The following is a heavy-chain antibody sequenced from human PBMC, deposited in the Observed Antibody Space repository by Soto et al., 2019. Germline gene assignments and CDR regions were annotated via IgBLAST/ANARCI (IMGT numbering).Heavy chain of an antibody. V-gene: IGHV2-5*01. Sequence: QITLKESGPTLVKPTQTLTLTCTFSGFSLSTSGVGVGWIRQPPGKALEWLALIYWNDDKRYSPSLKSRLTITKDTSKNQVVLTMTNMDPVDTATYYCAHFVLDYGDAGDFDYWGQGTLVTVSS. CDR2: IYWNDDK. CDR1: GFSLSTSGVG. CDR3: AHFVLDYGDAGDFDY. J-gene: IGHJ4*02. D-gene: IGHD4-17*01.